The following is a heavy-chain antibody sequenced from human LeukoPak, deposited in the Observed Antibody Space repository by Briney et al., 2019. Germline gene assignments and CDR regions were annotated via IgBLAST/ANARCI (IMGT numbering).Heavy chain of an antibody. CDR3: RAAAGTGFMGTYYYYMDV. Sequence: GASVKVSCKASGGTFSSYAISWVRQAPGQGLEWMGGIIPIFGTANYAQKFQGRVTITADKSTSTAYMELSSLRSEDTAVYYCRAAAGTGFMGTYYYYMDVWGKGTTVTVSS. J-gene: IGHJ6*03. V-gene: IGHV1-69*06. CDR2: IIPIFGTA. D-gene: IGHD6-13*01. CDR1: GGTFSSYA.